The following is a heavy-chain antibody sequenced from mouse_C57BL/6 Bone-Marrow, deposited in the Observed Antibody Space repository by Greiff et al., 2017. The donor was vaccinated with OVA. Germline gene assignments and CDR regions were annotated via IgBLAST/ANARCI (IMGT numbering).Heavy chain of an antibody. CDR2: ISSGSSTI. D-gene: IGHD1-1*01. Sequence: EVLLVESGGGLVKPGGSLELSCAASGFTFSDYGLHWVRQAPEKGLEWVAYISSGSSTIYYAVTVKGRFTISRDNAKNTLFLQMTSLRSEDTAMYYCARGHYGAMDYWGQGTSVTVSS. V-gene: IGHV5-17*01. CDR3: ARGHYGAMDY. J-gene: IGHJ4*01. CDR1: GFTFSDYG.